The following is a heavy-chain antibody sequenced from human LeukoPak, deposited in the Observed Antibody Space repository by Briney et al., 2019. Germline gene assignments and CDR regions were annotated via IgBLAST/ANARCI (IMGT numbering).Heavy chain of an antibody. CDR2: ISYDGSNK. CDR1: GFTFSSYG. D-gene: IGHD4-23*01. CDR3: GNPTVVTLGKDAFDI. J-gene: IGHJ3*02. Sequence: GGSLRLSCAASGFTFSSYGMHWVRQAPGKGLEWVAVISYDGSNKYYADSVKGRFTISRDNSKNTLYLQMNSLRAEDTAVYYCGNPTVVTLGKDAFDIWGQGTMVTVSS. V-gene: IGHV3-30*18.